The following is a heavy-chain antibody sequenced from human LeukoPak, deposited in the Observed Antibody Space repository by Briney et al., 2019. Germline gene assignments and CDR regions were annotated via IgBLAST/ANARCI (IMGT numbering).Heavy chain of an antibody. CDR1: GGTFSSYA. V-gene: IGHV1-69*13. J-gene: IGHJ3*02. D-gene: IGHD2-2*01. CDR3: ARAPREYQLLWSAFDI. Sequence: GASVKVSCKASGGTFSSYAISWVRQGPGQGLEWMGGIIPIFGTANYAQKFQGRGTITADESTSTAYMELSSLRSEDTAVYYCARAPREYQLLWSAFDIWGQGTMVTVSS. CDR2: IIPIFGTA.